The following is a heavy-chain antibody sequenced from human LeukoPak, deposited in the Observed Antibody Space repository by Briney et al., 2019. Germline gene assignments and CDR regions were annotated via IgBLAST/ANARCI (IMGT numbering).Heavy chain of an antibody. D-gene: IGHD4-17*01. CDR3: ARTRANYADYDKYYYFGMDV. CDR2: ISAYNGNT. J-gene: IGHJ6*02. CDR1: GYTFTSYG. Sequence: APVKVSCKASGYTFTSYGISWVRQAPGQGLEWMGWISAYNGNTNYAQKLQGRVTMTRNNSISTVYMELSSLRSEDTAVYYCARTRANYADYDKYYYFGMDVWGQGTTVTVSS. V-gene: IGHV1-18*01.